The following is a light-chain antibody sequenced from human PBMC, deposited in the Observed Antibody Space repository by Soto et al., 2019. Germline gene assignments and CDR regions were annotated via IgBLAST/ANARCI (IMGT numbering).Light chain of an antibody. J-gene: IGKJ3*01. CDR2: AAS. V-gene: IGKV1-27*01. CDR1: QGISNY. Sequence: DIQMTQSPSSLSASVGDRVTITCRASQGISNYLAWYQQKPGKVPKLLIYAASTLQSGVPSRFSGSGSVTDFTLTISGLQPEYVATYYCQKYNSAPRTFGPGTKVDIK. CDR3: QKYNSAPRT.